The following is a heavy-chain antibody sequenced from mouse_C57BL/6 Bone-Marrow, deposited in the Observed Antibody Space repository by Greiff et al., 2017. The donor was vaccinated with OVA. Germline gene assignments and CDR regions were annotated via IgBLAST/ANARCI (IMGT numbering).Heavy chain of an antibody. J-gene: IGHJ2*01. CDR1: GFNIKDYY. V-gene: IGHV14-1*01. CDR2: IDPEDGDT. CDR3: TTYRNFGVSFDY. D-gene: IGHD2-1*01. Sequence: VQLQQSGAELVRPGASVKLSCTASGFNIKDYYMHWVKQRPEQGLEWIGRIDPEDGDTEYAPKFQGKATMNADTSSNTAYLQHSSLTAEDTADYCCTTYRNFGVSFDYWGQGTTLTVSS.